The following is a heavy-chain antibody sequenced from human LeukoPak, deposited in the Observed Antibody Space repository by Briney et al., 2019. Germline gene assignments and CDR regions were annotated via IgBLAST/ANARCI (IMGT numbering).Heavy chain of an antibody. CDR2: IIPIFGTA. CDR1: GGTFSSYA. J-gene: IGHJ4*02. CDR3: ARSLRFRPYYFDY. D-gene: IGHD3-3*01. Sequence: ASVKVSCKASGGTFSSYAISWVRQAPGQGLEWMGGIIPIFGTANYAQKFQGRVTITRDTSASTAYMELSSLRSEDTAVYYCARSLRFRPYYFDYWGQGTLVTVSS. V-gene: IGHV1-69*05.